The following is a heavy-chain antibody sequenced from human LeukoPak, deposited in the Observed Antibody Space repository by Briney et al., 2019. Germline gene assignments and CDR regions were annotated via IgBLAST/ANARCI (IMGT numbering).Heavy chain of an antibody. D-gene: IGHD1-26*01. J-gene: IGHJ4*02. CDR1: GFTFSSYC. V-gene: IGHV3-7*01. CDR2: IKQDGSEK. Sequence: PGGSLRLSCAASGFTFSSYCMSWVRQAPGKGLEWVANIKQDGSEKDYVDSVKGRFTISRDNAKNSVYLQMNSLRAEDTAVYYCANRPKGVGAQTAYWGQGTLVTVSS. CDR3: ANRPKGVGAQTAY.